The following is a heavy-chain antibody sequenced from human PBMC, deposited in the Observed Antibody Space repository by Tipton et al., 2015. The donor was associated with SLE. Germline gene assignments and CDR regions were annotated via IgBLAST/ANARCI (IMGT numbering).Heavy chain of an antibody. J-gene: IGHJ3*02. CDR1: GGSISSYY. CDR3: ARETSSSDAFDI. CDR2: IYYSGST. V-gene: IGHV4-59*01. D-gene: IGHD6-13*01. Sequence: TLSLTCTVSGGSISSYYWSWIRPPPGKGLEWIGYIYYSGSTNYNPSLKSRVTISVDPSKNQFSLKLSSVTAADTAVYYCARETSSSDAFDIWGQGTMVTVSS.